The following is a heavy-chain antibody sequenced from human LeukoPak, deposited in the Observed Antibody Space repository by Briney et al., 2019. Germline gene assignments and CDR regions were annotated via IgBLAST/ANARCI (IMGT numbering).Heavy chain of an antibody. V-gene: IGHV3-48*03. CDR3: ARDQGLLRYFDL. CDR1: GFTFSSYE. J-gene: IGHJ2*01. CDR2: ISSSGSTI. Sequence: GGSLRLSCAASGFTFSSYEMNWVRQAPGKGLEWVSYISSSGSTIYYADSVKGRFTISRDNAKNSLYLQMNSLRAEDTAVYYCARDQGLLRYFDLWGRGTLVTVSS. D-gene: IGHD2-15*01.